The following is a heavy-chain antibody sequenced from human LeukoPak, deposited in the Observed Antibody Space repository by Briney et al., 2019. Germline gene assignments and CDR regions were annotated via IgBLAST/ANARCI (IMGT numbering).Heavy chain of an antibody. V-gene: IGHV3-30-3*01. D-gene: IGHD6-13*01. Sequence: GGSLRLSCATSGFTFSMSAMHWVRLAPGNGLHWVAVISFDGGNKFYADSVKGRFSISRDNSKNTLYLQMNSLGLDDTAVYFCARGRAGIAAAGFDYWGQGTLVTVSS. J-gene: IGHJ4*02. CDR3: ARGRAGIAAAGFDY. CDR1: GFTFSMSA. CDR2: ISFDGGNK.